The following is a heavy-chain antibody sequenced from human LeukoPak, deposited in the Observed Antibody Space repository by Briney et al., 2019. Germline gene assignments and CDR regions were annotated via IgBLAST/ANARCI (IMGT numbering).Heavy chain of an antibody. V-gene: IGHV2-5*01. CDR2: IYWNDDK. D-gene: IGHD3-10*01. CDR3: AHSRALLWFGELFYFDY. Sequence: SGPTLVKPTQTLTLTCTFSGFSLSTRGVGVGWIRQPPGKALEWLALIYWNDDKRYSPSLKSRLTITKDTSKNQVVLTMTNMDPVDTATYYCAHSRALLWFGELFYFDYWGQGTLVTVSS. CDR1: GFSLSTRGVG. J-gene: IGHJ4*02.